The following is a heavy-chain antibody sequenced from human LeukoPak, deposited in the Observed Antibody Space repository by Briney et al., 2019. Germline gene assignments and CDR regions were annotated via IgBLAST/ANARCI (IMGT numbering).Heavy chain of an antibody. CDR1: GGSISSSSYY. Sequence: PSETLSLTCTVSGGSISSSSYYWGWIRQPPGKGLEWIGNIYYSGSTHYNPSLKSRVTISVDTSKNQFSLKLSSVTAADTAVYYCARGLWDSSGYYYNYYYYYMDVWGKGTTVTVSS. D-gene: IGHD3-22*01. CDR2: IYYSGST. V-gene: IGHV4-39*01. J-gene: IGHJ6*03. CDR3: ARGLWDSSGYYYNYYYYYMDV.